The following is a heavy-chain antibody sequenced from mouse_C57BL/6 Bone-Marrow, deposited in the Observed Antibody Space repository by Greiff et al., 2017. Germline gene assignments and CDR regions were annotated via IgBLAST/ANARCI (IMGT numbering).Heavy chain of an antibody. V-gene: IGHV10-1*01. CDR1: GFSFNTYA. Sequence: DVMLVESGGGLVQPKGSLKLSCAASGFSFNTYAMNWVRQAPGKGLEWVARIRSKSNNYATYYADSVKDRFTISRDESESMLYLQMNKLKTEDTAMYYCGRHESFAYWGQGTLVTVSA. CDR2: IRSKSNNYAT. J-gene: IGHJ3*01. CDR3: GRHESFAY.